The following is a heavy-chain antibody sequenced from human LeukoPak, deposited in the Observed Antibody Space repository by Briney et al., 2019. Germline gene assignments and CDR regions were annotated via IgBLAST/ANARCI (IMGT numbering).Heavy chain of an antibody. J-gene: IGHJ3*02. V-gene: IGHV4-4*07. CDR3: ARDSPVGIEYQLPEDAFDI. Sequence: SETLSLTCTVSGGSISSYYWSWIRQPAGKGLEWIGRIYTSGSTNYNPSLKSRVTMSVDTSKNQFSLKLSSVTAADTAVYYCARDSPVGIEYQLPEDAFDIWGQGTMVTVSS. D-gene: IGHD2-2*01. CDR2: IYTSGST. CDR1: GGSISSYY.